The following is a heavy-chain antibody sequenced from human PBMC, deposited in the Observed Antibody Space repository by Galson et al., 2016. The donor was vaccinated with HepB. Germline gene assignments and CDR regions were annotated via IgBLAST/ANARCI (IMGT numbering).Heavy chain of an antibody. Sequence: SLRLSCAASGFVFSNFGLSWVRQAPGKGLEWVASISTRRTTDYSDSVQGRFTISRDNSNNTLYPQMNGLRAEDTAVYYCAKERLVRRIFDHWGQGTPLTVSS. CDR3: AKERLVRRIFDH. V-gene: IGHV3-23*01. J-gene: IGHJ4*02. D-gene: IGHD1-1*01. CDR1: GFVFSNFG. CDR2: ISTRRTT.